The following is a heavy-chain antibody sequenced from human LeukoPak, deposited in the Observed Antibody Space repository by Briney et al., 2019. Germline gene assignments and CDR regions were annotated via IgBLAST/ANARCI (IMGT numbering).Heavy chain of an antibody. V-gene: IGHV3-48*03. D-gene: IGHD2-2*01. CDR1: GFTFSSYE. CDR3: AREFMYQQPQEPYYYYGMDV. CDR2: ISSSGSTI. J-gene: IGHJ6*02. Sequence: GGSLRLSCAASGFTFSSYEMNWVRQAPGKGLEWVSYISSSGSTIYYADSVKGRFTISRDNAKNSLYLKMKSLRAEDTAVYYCAREFMYQQPQEPYYYYGMDVWGQGTTVTVSS.